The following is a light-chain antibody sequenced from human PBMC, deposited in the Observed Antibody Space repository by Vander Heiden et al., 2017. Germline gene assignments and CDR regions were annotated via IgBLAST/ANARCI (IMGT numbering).Light chain of an antibody. V-gene: IGLV2-8*01. CDR2: EVN. J-gene: IGLJ3*02. CDR3: SSFAGSSV. CDR1: SSDIGAYNY. Sequence: QSALTQPPSASGSPGQSVTISCTGTSSDIGAYNYVSWYQQYAGKAPKLMIYEVNKRPSGVPDRFSGSKFGNTAYLTVSGLQAEDEADYYCSSFAGSSVFGGGTKLTVL.